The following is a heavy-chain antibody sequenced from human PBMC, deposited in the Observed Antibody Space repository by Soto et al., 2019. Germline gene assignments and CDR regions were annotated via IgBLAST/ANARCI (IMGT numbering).Heavy chain of an antibody. Sequence: QVQLVESGGGVVQPGRSLRLSCAASGFTFSSYGMHWVRQAPGKGLEWVAVISYDGSNKYYADSVKGRFTISRDNSKNTLYLQMNSVGAEDTAVYYCAKVPAATPFCYYYGMDVWGQGTTVTVSS. CDR3: AKVPAATPFCYYYGMDV. J-gene: IGHJ6*02. V-gene: IGHV3-30*18. CDR1: GFTFSSYG. D-gene: IGHD2-15*01. CDR2: ISYDGSNK.